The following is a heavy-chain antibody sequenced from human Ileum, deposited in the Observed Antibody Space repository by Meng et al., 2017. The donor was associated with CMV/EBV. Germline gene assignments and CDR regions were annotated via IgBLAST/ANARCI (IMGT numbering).Heavy chain of an antibody. J-gene: IGHJ4*02. Sequence: AGSLRLSCAASTFNLNNYGMNWVRQAPGKGLEWVSGISSSDGRTYYADSVKGHFTISRDNSKNTLFLQMNSLRVEDTAVYYCANSGLRDWGQGTLVTVSS. V-gene: IGHV3-23*01. CDR3: ANSGLRD. D-gene: IGHD4-17*01. CDR2: ISSSDGRT. CDR1: TFNLNNYG.